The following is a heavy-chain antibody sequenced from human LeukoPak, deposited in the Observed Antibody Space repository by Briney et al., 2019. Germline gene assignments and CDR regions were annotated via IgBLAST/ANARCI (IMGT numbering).Heavy chain of an antibody. D-gene: IGHD3/OR15-3a*01. CDR1: GVSISSSNSY. CDR2: IYYSGNT. CDR3: ARQTGSGLFILP. J-gene: IGHJ4*02. Sequence: SETLSHTCTVSGVSISSSNSYWGWIRQPPGKGLEWIGSIYYSGNTYYNASLKSQVSISIDTSKNQFSLKLTSVTAADTAVYYCARQTGSGLFILPGGQGTLVTVSS. V-gene: IGHV4-39*01.